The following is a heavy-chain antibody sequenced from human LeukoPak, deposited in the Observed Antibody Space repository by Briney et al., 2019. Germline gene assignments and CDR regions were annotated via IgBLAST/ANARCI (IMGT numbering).Heavy chain of an antibody. D-gene: IGHD2-2*01. V-gene: IGHV3-7*01. J-gene: IGHJ5*02. CDR3: ASLVVVPAAMVSWFDP. CDR2: IKQDGSEK. Sequence: PGGSLRLSCAASGFAFSSYAIHWVRQAPGKGLEWVANIKQDGSEKYYVDSVKGRFTISRDNAKNSLYLQMNSLRAEDTAVYYCASLVVVPAAMVSWFDPWGQGTLVTVSS. CDR1: GFAFSSYA.